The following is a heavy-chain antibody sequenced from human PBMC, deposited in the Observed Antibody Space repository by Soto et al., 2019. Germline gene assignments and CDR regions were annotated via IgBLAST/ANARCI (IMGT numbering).Heavy chain of an antibody. CDR3: ATYQPMSQPRPYFDY. J-gene: IGHJ4*02. CDR1: GFTFSSYA. Sequence: EVQLLESGGDLIQPGGSLRLSCAASGFTFSSYAMSWVRQAPGKGLGWVSAISSSGGSTFYADSVKGRFTISRDNSRNTLYLQMNSLRAEDTAIYYCATYQPMSQPRPYFDYWGQGTLVTVSS. V-gene: IGHV3-23*01. D-gene: IGHD3-10*02. CDR2: ISSSGGST.